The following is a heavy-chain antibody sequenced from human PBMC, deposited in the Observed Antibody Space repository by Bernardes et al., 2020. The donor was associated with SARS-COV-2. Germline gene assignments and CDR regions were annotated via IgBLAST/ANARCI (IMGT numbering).Heavy chain of an antibody. CDR1: GFTFSSYA. J-gene: IGHJ4*02. Sequence: SLRLSCAASGFTFSSYAMSWVRQAPGKGLEWVSAISGSGGSTYYADSVKGRFTISRDNSKNTLYLQMNSLRAEDTAVYYCAKEAHAYDFWSGYFIYGDFEYWGQGTLVTVSS. V-gene: IGHV3-23*01. CDR3: AKEAHAYDFWSGYFIYGDFEY. D-gene: IGHD3-3*01. CDR2: ISGSGGST.